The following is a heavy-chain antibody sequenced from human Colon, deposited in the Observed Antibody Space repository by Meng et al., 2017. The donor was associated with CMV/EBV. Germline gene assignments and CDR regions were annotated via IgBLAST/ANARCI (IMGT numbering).Heavy chain of an antibody. CDR3: AKGRGAAPFDY. CDR1: GFTFSSYV. Sequence: GSLRLSCAASGFTFSSYVVSWVRQAPGKGLEWVSLIYSAGSTTYYADSVKGRFTISRDNSKNMLYLQMNSLRADDTAIYYCAKGRGAAPFDYWGQGILVTVSS. CDR2: IYSAGSTT. D-gene: IGHD6-25*01. V-gene: IGHV3-23*03. J-gene: IGHJ4*02.